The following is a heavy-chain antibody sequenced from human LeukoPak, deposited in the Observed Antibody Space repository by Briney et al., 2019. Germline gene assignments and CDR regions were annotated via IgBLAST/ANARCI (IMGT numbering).Heavy chain of an antibody. Sequence: GGSLRLSCAASGFTVGSNYMSWVRQAPGKGLEWVSVIYSGGSTYYADSVKGRFTISRHNSKNTLYLQMNSLRAEDTAVYYCARGASDAWLASYFQHWGQGTLVTVSS. CDR2: IYSGGST. CDR3: ARGASDAWLASYFQH. CDR1: GFTVGSNY. J-gene: IGHJ1*01. V-gene: IGHV3-53*04. D-gene: IGHD3-9*01.